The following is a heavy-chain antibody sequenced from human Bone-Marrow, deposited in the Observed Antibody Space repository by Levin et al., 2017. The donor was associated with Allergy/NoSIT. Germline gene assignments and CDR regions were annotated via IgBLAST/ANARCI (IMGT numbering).Heavy chain of an antibody. D-gene: IGHD5-12*01. Sequence: GASVKVSCRASGGTFKNYAISWVRQAPGQGLEWMGGIIPIMGTANYAQKFLGRVTISADESTSTTYMEMNSLRSEDTAIYYCSTRTGIYSGYNGRLEYWGQGTLVTVSS. CDR3: STRTGIYSGYNGRLEY. CDR2: IIPIMGTA. J-gene: IGHJ4*02. V-gene: IGHV1-69*13. CDR1: GGTFKNYA.